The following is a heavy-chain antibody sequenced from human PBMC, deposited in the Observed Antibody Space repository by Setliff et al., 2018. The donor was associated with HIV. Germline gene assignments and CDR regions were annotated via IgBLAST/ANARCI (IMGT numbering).Heavy chain of an antibody. CDR2: IYSGGST. V-gene: IGHV3-53*01. CDR3: AKDHATSSWFTALLDY. D-gene: IGHD6-13*01. Sequence: PGGSLRLSCAASGFTVSSNYMSWVRQAPGKGLEWVSVIYSGGSTYYADSVKGRFTISRDNSRNMLYLQMNSLRAEDTAVYYCAKDHATSSWFTALLDYWGQGALVTVSS. CDR1: GFTVSSNY. J-gene: IGHJ4*02.